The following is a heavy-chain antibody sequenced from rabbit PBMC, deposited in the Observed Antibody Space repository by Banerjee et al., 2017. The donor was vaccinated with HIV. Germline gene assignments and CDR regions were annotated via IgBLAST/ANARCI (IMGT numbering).Heavy chain of an antibody. V-gene: IGHV1S40*01. D-gene: IGHD1-1*01. CDR3: ARFPYTGAIGSYYFNL. Sequence: QSLEESGGDLVKPGASLTLTCTASGFSFSSNYYMCWVRQAPGKGLEWIACIYAGSSGSTYYASWAKGRFTISKTSSTTVTLQMSSLTAADMATYFCARFPYTGAIGSYYFNLWGPGTLVTVS. CDR2: IYAGSSGST. J-gene: IGHJ4*01. CDR1: GFSFSSNYY.